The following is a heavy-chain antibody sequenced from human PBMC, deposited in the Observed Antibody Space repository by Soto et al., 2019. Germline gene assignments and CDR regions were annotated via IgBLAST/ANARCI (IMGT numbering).Heavy chain of an antibody. CDR3: ANYQKHTMIDY. D-gene: IGHD3-22*01. CDR1: GGSISSSDFY. V-gene: IGHV4-39*01. Sequence: SETLSLTCTVPGGSISSSDFYWGWIRQPPGKGLEWIGHVVIGGGTSYNPSLKSRVTISVDTSKSQFSLKLSSVTAADTAVYYCANYQKHTMIDYWGQGILVTVSS. CDR2: VVIGGGT. J-gene: IGHJ4*02.